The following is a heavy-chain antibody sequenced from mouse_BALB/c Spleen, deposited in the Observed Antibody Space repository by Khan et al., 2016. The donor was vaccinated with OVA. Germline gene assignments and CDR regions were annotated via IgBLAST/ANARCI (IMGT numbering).Heavy chain of an antibody. Sequence: QVQLQQPGPELVRPGVSVKISCKGSGYTFTDYAMHWVKQSHAKSLEWIGLISTYSGNTNYKQKFKGMATMTVDKSSSTAYMELARLTSEDSAIYYCTRPAYDGYYDYWGQGTTLTVSS. CDR2: ISTYSGNT. V-gene: IGHV1S137*01. D-gene: IGHD2-3*01. CDR3: TRPAYDGYYDY. J-gene: IGHJ2*01. CDR1: GYTFTDYA.